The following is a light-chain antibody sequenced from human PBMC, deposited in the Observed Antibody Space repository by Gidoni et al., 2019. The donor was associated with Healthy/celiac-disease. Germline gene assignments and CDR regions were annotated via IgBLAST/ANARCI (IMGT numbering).Light chain of an antibody. V-gene: IGKV3-15*01. CDR2: GAS. CDR1: QSVSSN. Sequence: EIVMTQSPATLSVSPGERATLSCRASQSVSSNLAWYQQKPGQAPRLLIYGASTRATGIPARCSGSGSGTEFTLTISSLQSEDFAVYYCQQYNNWPPGLTFGQGTRLEIK. J-gene: IGKJ5*01. CDR3: QQYNNWPPGLT.